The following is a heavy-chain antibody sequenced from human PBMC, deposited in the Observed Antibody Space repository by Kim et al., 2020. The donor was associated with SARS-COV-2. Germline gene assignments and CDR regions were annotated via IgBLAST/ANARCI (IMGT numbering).Heavy chain of an antibody. CDR3: ASSIAAAGTVYFDY. V-gene: IGHV4-39*01. CDR2: IYYSGST. Sequence: SETLSLTCTVSGGSISSSSYYWGWIRQPPGKGLEWIGSIYYSGSTYYNPSLKSRVTISVDTSKNQFSLTLGSVTAADTAVYYCASSIAAAGTVYFDYWGQGNLVTVSS. J-gene: IGHJ4*02. D-gene: IGHD6-13*01. CDR1: GGSISSSSYY.